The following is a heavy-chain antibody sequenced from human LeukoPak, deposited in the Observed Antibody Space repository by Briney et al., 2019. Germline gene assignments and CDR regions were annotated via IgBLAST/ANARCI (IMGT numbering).Heavy chain of an antibody. CDR1: GGSISSSNW. CDR2: IYYSGST. V-gene: IGHV4-4*02. D-gene: IGHD6-19*01. CDR3: ARDRSGWYYFDY. J-gene: IGHJ4*02. Sequence: SGTLSLTCAVSGGSISSSNWWSWVRQHPGKGLEWIGYIYYSGSTYYNPSLKSRVTISVDTSKNQFSLKLSSVTAADTAVYYCARDRSGWYYFDYWGQGTLVTVSS.